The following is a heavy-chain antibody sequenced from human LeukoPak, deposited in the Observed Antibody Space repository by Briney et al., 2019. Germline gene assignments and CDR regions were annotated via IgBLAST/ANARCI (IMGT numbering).Heavy chain of an antibody. D-gene: IGHD6-13*01. CDR2: INPNSGGT. CDR1: GYTLTDYY. J-gene: IGHJ1*01. Sequence: ASVKVSCKAFGYTLTDYYMYWVRQAPGQGPEWMGWINPNSGGTHYAQKFQGRVTMTRDTPISTAYMELSRLRSDDTAVYYCARKTSSSWYTYFQHWGQGTLVTVSS. CDR3: ARKTSSSWYTYFQH. V-gene: IGHV1-2*02.